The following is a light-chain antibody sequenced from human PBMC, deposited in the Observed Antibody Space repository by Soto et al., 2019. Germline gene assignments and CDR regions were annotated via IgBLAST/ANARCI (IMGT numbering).Light chain of an antibody. CDR3: CSYAGSNLV. CDR2: EVS. CDR1: SSDVGGYNY. Sequence: QSALTQPPSASGSPGQSVTISCTGTSSDVGGYNYVSWYQQHPGKAPKVMIYEVSKRPSGVPARFSGSKSGNAAALTVSGLQGEDEADYYCCSYAGSNLVFGGGTQLTVL. J-gene: IGLJ2*01. V-gene: IGLV2-8*01.